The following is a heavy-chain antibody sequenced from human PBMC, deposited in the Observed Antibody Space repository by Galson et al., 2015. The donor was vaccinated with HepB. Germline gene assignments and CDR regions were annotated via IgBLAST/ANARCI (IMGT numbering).Heavy chain of an antibody. J-gene: IGHJ4*02. D-gene: IGHD3-10*01. CDR1: GFTFSSYS. Sequence: SLRLSCAASGFTFSSYSMNWVRQAPGKGLEWVSSISSSSSYIYYADSVKGRFTISRDNAKNSLYLQMNSLRAEDTAVYYCARDSGECIRPNQNYFDYWGQGALVTVSS. CDR2: ISSSSSYI. CDR3: ARDSGECIRPNQNYFDY. V-gene: IGHV3-21*01.